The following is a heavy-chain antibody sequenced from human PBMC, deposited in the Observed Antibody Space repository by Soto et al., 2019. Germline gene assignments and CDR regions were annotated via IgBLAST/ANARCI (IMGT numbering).Heavy chain of an antibody. Sequence: ASVKVSCKASGYSFTKYHIHWVRQAPGQGLEWMGWINPGSGVTNQAQKFQGRVTMTRDTSITTTYMELNSLTSDDTAVYYCARVAENKNARFETWGQGFLVTVSS. CDR1: GYSFTKYH. V-gene: IGHV1-2*02. J-gene: IGHJ4*02. CDR2: INPGSGVT. CDR3: ARVAENKNARFET. D-gene: IGHD1-1*01.